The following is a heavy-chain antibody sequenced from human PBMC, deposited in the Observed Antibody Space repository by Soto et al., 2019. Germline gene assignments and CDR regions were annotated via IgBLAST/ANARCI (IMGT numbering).Heavy chain of an antibody. CDR2: IKQDGSEK. Sequence: PGGSMRLSYAASEFTFSSYWMSWVRQAPGKGLEWVANIKQDGSEKYYVDSVKGRFTISRDNAKNSLYLQMNSLGAEDTAVYYCARDTPLRGYSYGSPIDYWGQGTLVTVSS. CDR3: ARDTPLRGYSYGSPIDY. D-gene: IGHD5-18*01. V-gene: IGHV3-7*05. J-gene: IGHJ4*02. CDR1: EFTFSSYW.